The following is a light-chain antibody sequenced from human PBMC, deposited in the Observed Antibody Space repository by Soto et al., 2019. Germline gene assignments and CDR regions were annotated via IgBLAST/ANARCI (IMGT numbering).Light chain of an antibody. CDR3: QQYQSYSRT. Sequence: DIQMTQSPSTLSASVGDRVTITCRASQSISSWLAWYQQKPGKAPKLLIYDASSLESGVPSRFSGSGSGTEFILTISSLKPDDFATYYCQQYQSYSRTFGQGTKVEIK. J-gene: IGKJ1*01. V-gene: IGKV1-5*01. CDR1: QSISSW. CDR2: DAS.